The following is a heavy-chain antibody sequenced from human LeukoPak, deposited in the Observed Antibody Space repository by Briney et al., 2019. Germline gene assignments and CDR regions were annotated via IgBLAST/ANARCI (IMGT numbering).Heavy chain of an antibody. CDR3: ARESRFFEWLSHFDY. CDR2: IYHSGSV. V-gene: IGHV4-59*12. CDR1: GGSISSYF. J-gene: IGHJ4*02. D-gene: IGHD3-3*01. Sequence: SETLSLTCTVSGGSISSYFWSWIRQPPGMGLEWIGYIYHSGSVSYNPSLKSRVTMSVDTSKNQFSLKLSSVTAADTAVYYCARESRFFEWLSHFDYWGQGTLVTVSS.